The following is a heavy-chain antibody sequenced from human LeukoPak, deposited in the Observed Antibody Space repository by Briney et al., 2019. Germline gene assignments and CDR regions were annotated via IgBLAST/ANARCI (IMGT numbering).Heavy chain of an antibody. CDR2: INHSGST. D-gene: IGHD5-18*01. V-gene: IGHV4-34*01. CDR3: ARGRSGYSYGSSYYYYMDV. J-gene: IGHJ6*03. Sequence: PSETLSLTCAVYGGSFSGYYWSWLRQPPGKGLKWIGEINHSGSTNYNPSLKSRVTISVDTHNNQFSLKLSSLTAADTAVYYCARGRSGYSYGSSYYYYMDVWGKGTTVTVSS. CDR1: GGSFSGYY.